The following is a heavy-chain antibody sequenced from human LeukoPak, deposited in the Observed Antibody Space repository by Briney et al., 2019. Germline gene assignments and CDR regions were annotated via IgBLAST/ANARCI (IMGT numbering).Heavy chain of an antibody. CDR1: GFTFSSYS. CDR2: ISSSSSYI. CDR3: ASPGVYSSGPYDY. V-gene: IGHV3-21*01. J-gene: IGHJ4*02. D-gene: IGHD6-19*01. Sequence: GGSLRVSCAASGFTFSSYSMNWVRQAPGKGLEWVSSISSSSSYIYYADSVKGRFTISRDNAKNSLYLQMNSLRAEDTAVYYCASPGVYSSGPYDYWGQGTLVTVSS.